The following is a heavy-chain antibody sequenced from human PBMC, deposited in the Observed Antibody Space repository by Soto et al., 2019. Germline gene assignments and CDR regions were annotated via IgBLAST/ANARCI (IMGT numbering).Heavy chain of an antibody. D-gene: IGHD3-10*01. CDR2: IKSDGSST. J-gene: IGHJ6*02. CDR3: AREPYGSGSYYNVRYYYYYGMDV. CDR1: GFIFSSYW. V-gene: IGHV3-74*01. Sequence: EVQLVESGGGLVQPGGSLRLSCAASGFIFSSYWMHWVRQAPGKGLVWVSRIKSDGSSTTYADSVKGRFTISRDNARNTLYLQMSSLRAEDTAVYYCAREPYGSGSYYNVRYYYYYGMDVWGQGTTVTVSS.